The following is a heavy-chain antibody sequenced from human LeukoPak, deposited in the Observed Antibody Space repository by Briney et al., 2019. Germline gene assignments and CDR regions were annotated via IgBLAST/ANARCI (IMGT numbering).Heavy chain of an antibody. V-gene: IGHV3-74*01. CDR1: GFTFSTYW. CDR3: VRAYHPGGWFDP. Sequence: GGSLRLSCAASGFTFSTYWMHWVRQAPGKGVVGGSRMSADGSTTNYADSVKGRFTISRDNTKNSLYLQMNSLTADDTAVHYCVRAYHPGGWFDPWGQGTLVTVSS. CDR2: MSADGSTT. D-gene: IGHD2-21*01. J-gene: IGHJ5*02.